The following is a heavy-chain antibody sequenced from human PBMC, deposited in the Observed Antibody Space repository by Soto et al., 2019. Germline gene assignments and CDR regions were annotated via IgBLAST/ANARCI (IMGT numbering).Heavy chain of an antibody. CDR3: ARGATVVTFFDY. D-gene: IGHD4-17*01. Sequence: QVQLQESGPGLVKPSETLSLTCTVSGGSISSGSYYWSWIRQPPGKTLEWIGYIFDSGSTTYNPSLKSRVSISRDTSKNQFSLKLTSVTAADAAVYYCARGATVVTFFDYWGQGSLVTVSS. V-gene: IGHV4-61*01. J-gene: IGHJ4*02. CDR1: GGSISSGSYY. CDR2: IFDSGST.